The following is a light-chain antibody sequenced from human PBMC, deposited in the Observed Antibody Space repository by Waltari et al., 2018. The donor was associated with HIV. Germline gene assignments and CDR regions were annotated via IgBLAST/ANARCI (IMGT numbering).Light chain of an antibody. CDR2: AAS. V-gene: IGKV1-16*02. Sequence: DIHMTQSPSSLSASVGDRVTITCRESPDISNYLAWFQHKPGKAPKSLIYAASTLQSGVPSKFIGRGSGTEFTLTITSLQPEDFATYYCHQYDAFPVTFGGGTKVEIK. CDR1: PDISNY. CDR3: HQYDAFPVT. J-gene: IGKJ4*01.